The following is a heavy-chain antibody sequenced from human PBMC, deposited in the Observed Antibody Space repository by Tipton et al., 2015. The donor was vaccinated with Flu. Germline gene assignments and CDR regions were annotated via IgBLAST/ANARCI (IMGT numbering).Heavy chain of an antibody. CDR1: GFTFSSYS. CDR3: ARDKASVGAQPFYYYYGMDV. D-gene: IGHD1-26*01. J-gene: IGHJ6*02. V-gene: IGHV3-21*01. CDR2: ISSSSSYI. Sequence: QLVQSGGGVVQPGKSLRLSCAASGFTFSSYSMNWVRQAPGKGLEWVSSISSSSSYIYYADSVKGRFTISRDNAKNSLYLQMNSLRAEDTAVYYCARDKASVGAQPFYYYYGMDVWGQGTTVTVSS.